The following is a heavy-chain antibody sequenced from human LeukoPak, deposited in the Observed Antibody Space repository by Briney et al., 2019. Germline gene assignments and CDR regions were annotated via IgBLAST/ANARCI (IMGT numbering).Heavy chain of an antibody. V-gene: IGHV1-8*01. CDR1: GYTFTSYA. J-gene: IGHJ6*03. D-gene: IGHD3-9*01. CDR2: ISADNGNT. CDR3: ARGSYLDILTGYYNFPNVYYYYYMDV. Sequence: VASVKVSCKASGYTFTSYAISWVRQAPGQGLEWMGWISADNGNTGYAQKFHGRVTMTRNTSISTAYMELSSLRSEDTAVYYCARGSYLDILTGYYNFPNVYYYYYMDVWGKGTTVTISS.